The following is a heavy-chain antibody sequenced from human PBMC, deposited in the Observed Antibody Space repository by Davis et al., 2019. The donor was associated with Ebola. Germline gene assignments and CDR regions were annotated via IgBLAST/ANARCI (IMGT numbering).Heavy chain of an antibody. CDR3: AAGRTGRLES. Sequence: PSETLSLTCTVSGDSVSRDDFYWSWIRQPPGKVLQWIGFTHYTGSSYYNPSLKSRLTLSLDTSKNQFSLKLTSVTASDTAVYYCAAGRTGRLESWGQGTLGAVSS. D-gene: IGHD7-27*01. V-gene: IGHV4-30-4*01. J-gene: IGHJ4*02. CDR2: THYTGSS. CDR1: GDSVSRDDFY.